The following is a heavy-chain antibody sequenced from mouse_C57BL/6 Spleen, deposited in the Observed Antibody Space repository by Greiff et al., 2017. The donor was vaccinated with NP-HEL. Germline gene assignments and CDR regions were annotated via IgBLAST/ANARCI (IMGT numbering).Heavy chain of an antibody. CDR1: GFNIKDDY. J-gene: IGHJ4*01. V-gene: IGHV14-4*01. Sequence: EVQLQQSGAELVRPGASVKLSCTASGFNIKDDYMHWVKQRPEQGLEWIGWIDPENGDTEYASKFQGKATITADTSSNTAYLQLSSLTSEDTAVYDCTRWSHYYAMDYWGQGTSVTVSS. D-gene: IGHD2-3*01. CDR3: TRWSHYYAMDY. CDR2: IDPENGDT.